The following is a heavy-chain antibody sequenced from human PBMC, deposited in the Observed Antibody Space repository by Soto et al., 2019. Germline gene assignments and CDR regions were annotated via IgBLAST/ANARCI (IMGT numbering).Heavy chain of an antibody. CDR1: GFTFSSYS. V-gene: IGHV3-21*01. CDR2: ISSSSSYI. CDR3: ARVALYSSDIDH. D-gene: IGHD6-19*01. Sequence: GGSLRLSCAASGFTFSSYSMNWVRQAPGKGLEWVSSISSSSSYIYYADSVKGRFTISRDNAKNSLYLQMNSLRAEDTAMYYCARVALYSSDIDHWGQGTLVTVSS. J-gene: IGHJ4*02.